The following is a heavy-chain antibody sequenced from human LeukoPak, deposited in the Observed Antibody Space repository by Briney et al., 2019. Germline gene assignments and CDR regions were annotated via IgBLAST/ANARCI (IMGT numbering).Heavy chain of an antibody. CDR3: ARGYSSSWYGWFDP. D-gene: IGHD6-13*01. Sequence: SQTLSLTCTVSGGSISSGGYYWSWIRQHPGKGLEWIGYIYYSGSTYYNPSIKSRVTISVATSKTQFSLKLSSVTAADTAVYYCARGYSSSWYGWFDPWGQGTLVTVSS. V-gene: IGHV4-31*03. CDR1: GGSISSGGYY. CDR2: IYYSGST. J-gene: IGHJ5*02.